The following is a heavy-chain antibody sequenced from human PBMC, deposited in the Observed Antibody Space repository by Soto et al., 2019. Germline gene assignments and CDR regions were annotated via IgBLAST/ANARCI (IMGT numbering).Heavy chain of an antibody. V-gene: IGHV4-4*02. D-gene: IGHD5-12*01. Sequence: SETLCLTCAVAGGSSSSSSWWSWVRQPPGKGLEWIGEIYHSGSTNYNPSLKSRVTISVDKSKNQFSLKLSSVTAADTAVYYCAREWLDAFDIWGQGTMVTVSS. CDR2: IYHSGST. CDR1: GGSSSSSSW. CDR3: AREWLDAFDI. J-gene: IGHJ3*02.